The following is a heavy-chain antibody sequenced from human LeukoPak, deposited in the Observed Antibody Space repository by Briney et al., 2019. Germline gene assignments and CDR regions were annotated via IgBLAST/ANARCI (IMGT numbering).Heavy chain of an antibody. CDR1: GGSFSGYY. V-gene: IGHV4-34*01. CDR3: AREWVTTCWFDP. D-gene: IGHD4-17*01. CDR2: INHSGST. J-gene: IGHJ5*02. Sequence: SETLSLTCAVYGGSFSGYYWSWIRQPPGKGLEWIGEINHSGSTNYNPSLKSRVTISVDTSKNQFSLKLSSVTAADTAVYYCAREWVTTCWFDPWGQGTPVTVSS.